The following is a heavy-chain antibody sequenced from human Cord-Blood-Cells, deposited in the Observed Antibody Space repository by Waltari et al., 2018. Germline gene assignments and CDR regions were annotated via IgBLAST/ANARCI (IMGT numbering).Heavy chain of an antibody. V-gene: IGHV3-21*01. J-gene: IGHJ4*02. CDR3: ARAEVEYDFWSGYYSY. D-gene: IGHD3-3*01. Sequence: EVQLVESGGGLVKPGGSLRLSCAASGFTFSSYSMNWVRQAPGKGLEWVSSISSSSSYIYYADSVKGRFTISRDNAKNSLYLQMNSLRAVDTAVYYCARAEVEYDFWSGYYSYWGQGTLVTVSS. CDR1: GFTFSSYS. CDR2: ISSSSSYI.